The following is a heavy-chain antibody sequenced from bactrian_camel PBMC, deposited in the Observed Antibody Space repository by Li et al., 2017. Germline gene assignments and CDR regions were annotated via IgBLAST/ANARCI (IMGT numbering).Heavy chain of an antibody. Sequence: QLVESGGGSVQAGGSLRLSCTTSGNRYNNKSMGWFRQAPGKEREGVAIIYTPGGTTDYAEAVKGRFTISKDNAKRTLYLQMNSLKPEDTAMYYCAAVCRWVGNPLRDYTYWGQGTQVTVS. CDR1: GNRYNNKS. V-gene: IGHV3S54*01. J-gene: IGHJ4*01. CDR2: IYTPGGTT. CDR3: AAVCRWVGNPLRDYTY. D-gene: IGHD5*01.